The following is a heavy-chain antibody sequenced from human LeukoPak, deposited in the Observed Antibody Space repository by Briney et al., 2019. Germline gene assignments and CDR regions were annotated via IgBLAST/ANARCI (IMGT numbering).Heavy chain of an antibody. CDR2: IYYSGST. CDR3: ARGYPYSSGWYRSPYYFDY. Sequence: PSETLSLTCTVSGGSISSSSYYWGWIRQPPGKGLEWIGSIYYSGSTYYNPSLKSRVTISVDTSKNQFSLKLSSVTAADTAVYYCARGYPYSSGWYRSPYYFDYWGQGTLVTVSS. D-gene: IGHD6-19*01. J-gene: IGHJ4*02. V-gene: IGHV4-39*07. CDR1: GGSISSSSYY.